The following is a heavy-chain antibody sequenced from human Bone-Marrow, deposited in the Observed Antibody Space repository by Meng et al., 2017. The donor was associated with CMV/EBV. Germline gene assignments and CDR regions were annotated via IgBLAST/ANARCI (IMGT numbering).Heavy chain of an antibody. CDR3: AKDRYSSSWDHFDY. V-gene: IGHV3-23*01. D-gene: IGHD6-13*01. CDR1: GFTCSSYA. CDR2: ISGSGGST. J-gene: IGHJ4*02. Sequence: ASGFTCSSYAMSWVRQAPGKGLEWVSAISGSGGSTNYADSVKGRFTISRDNSKNTLYLQMNSLRAEDTAVYYCAKDRYSSSWDHFDYWGQGTLVTVSS.